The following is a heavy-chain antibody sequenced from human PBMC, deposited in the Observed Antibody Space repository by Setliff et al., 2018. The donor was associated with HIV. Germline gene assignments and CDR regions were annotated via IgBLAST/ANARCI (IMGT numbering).Heavy chain of an antibody. CDR2: ISYDGRNK. CDR1: GFTFSASA. V-gene: IGHV3-30*04. J-gene: IGHJ1*01. CDR3: ARGAYLYTDRHQAEYFQH. Sequence: LRLSCAASGFTFSASAMHWVRQAPGKGLEWVAVISYDGRNKYYADSVTGRFTISRDNSKNTLYLQMNSLRGEDTAVYYCARGAYLYTDRHQAEYFQHWGQGTLVTVSS. D-gene: IGHD2-2*02.